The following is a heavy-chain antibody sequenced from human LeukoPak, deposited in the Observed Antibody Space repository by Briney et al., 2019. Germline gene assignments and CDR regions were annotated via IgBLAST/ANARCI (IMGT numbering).Heavy chain of an antibody. V-gene: IGHV4-4*07. J-gene: IGHJ5*02. D-gene: IGHD4/OR15-4a*01. CDR2: IFTSGRT. CDR3: SRGGANDL. CDR1: GGSITSDY. Sequence: PSETLSLTCTVSGGSITSDYWSWIRQPAGKGLEWIGRIFTSGRTSYNPSLKSRVTMSLDTSKNQFSLKLSSVTAADTAVYFCSRGGANDLWSQGTLVTVSS.